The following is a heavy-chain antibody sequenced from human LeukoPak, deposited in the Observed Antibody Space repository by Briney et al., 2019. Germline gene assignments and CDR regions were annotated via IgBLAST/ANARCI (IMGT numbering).Heavy chain of an antibody. Sequence: GASLKISCQGSGYSFTNYWIGWVRQMPGKGLEWMGRIDPSDSYTKYSPSFQGHVTISADKSISTAYLQWSSLKASDTAMYYCARQVAFQVDYWGQGTLVTV. J-gene: IGHJ4*02. CDR1: GYSFTNYW. CDR3: ARQVAFQVDY. V-gene: IGHV5-10-1*01. CDR2: IDPSDSYT.